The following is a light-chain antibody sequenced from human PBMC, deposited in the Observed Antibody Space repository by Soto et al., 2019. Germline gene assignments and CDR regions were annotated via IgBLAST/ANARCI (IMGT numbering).Light chain of an antibody. CDR3: QQYYSYPYF. J-gene: IGKJ3*01. Sequence: AIRITQSPSSLSASTGDRVTITCRASQGISSYLAWYQQKPGKAPKLLIYAASTLQSGVPSRFSGSGSGTDFTLTISCLQSEDFATYYCQQYYSYPYFFGPGTKVDIK. CDR1: QGISSY. V-gene: IGKV1-8*01. CDR2: AAS.